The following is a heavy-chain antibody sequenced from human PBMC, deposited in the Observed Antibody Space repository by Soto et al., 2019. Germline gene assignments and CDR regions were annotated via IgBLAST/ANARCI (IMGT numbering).Heavy chain of an antibody. J-gene: IGHJ5*02. CDR2: IDYSGRT. D-gene: IGHD4-17*01. Sequence: QVQVQESGPGLVKPSQTLSLICTVSGASISSYGYYWSWIRQHPGQGLEWIGYIDYSGRTYYNPSLKSRVIISVDTSKNQLSLKLSSVTAADTAVYYCARHTRDYRTRHNWFDPWGQGTLVTVSS. CDR3: ARHTRDYRTRHNWFDP. V-gene: IGHV4-31*03. CDR1: GASISSYGYY.